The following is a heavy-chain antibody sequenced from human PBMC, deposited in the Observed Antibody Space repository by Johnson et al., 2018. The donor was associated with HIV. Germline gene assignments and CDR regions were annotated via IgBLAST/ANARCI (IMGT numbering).Heavy chain of an antibody. CDR2: TRNKANSYTT. D-gene: IGHD2-21*01. Sequence: VQLVESGGGLVKPGGSLRLSCAASGFTFSDHYMDWVRQAPGKGLEWVGRTRNKANSYTTEYAASVKGRFTISRDNAKNSLYLQMNSLRAEDTAVYYCARDWVIGDAFDIWGQGTKVTVSS. CDR1: GFTFSDHY. CDR3: ARDWVIGDAFDI. J-gene: IGHJ3*02. V-gene: IGHV3-72*01.